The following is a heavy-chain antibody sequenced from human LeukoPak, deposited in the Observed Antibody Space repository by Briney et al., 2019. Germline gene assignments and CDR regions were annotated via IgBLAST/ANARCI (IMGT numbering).Heavy chain of an antibody. CDR2: IKKDGSEK. V-gene: IGHV3-7*01. CDR1: GFTFSSYW. J-gene: IGHJ4*02. CDR3: ARDLYRIVVVPHYFDY. Sequence: SGGSLRLSCAASGFTFSSYWMSWVRQAPGKGLEGVANIKKDGSEKYYVDSVKGRFTISRDNAKNSLYLQMNSLRAEDTAVYYCARDLYRIVVVPHYFDYRGQGTLVTVSA. D-gene: IGHD3-22*01.